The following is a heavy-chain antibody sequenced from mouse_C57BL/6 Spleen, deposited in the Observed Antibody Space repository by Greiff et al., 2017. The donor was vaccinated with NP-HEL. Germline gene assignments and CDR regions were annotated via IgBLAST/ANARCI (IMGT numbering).Heavy chain of an antibody. CDR3: ARGGYDYDGIAY. Sequence: QVQLKESGPELVKPGASVKISCKASGYAFSSSWMNWVKQRPGKGLEWIGRIYPGDGDTNYNGKFKGKATLTADKSSSTAYMQLSSLTSEDSAVYFCARGGYDYDGIAYWGQGTLVTVSA. V-gene: IGHV1-82*01. CDR1: GYAFSSSW. J-gene: IGHJ3*01. CDR2: IYPGDGDT. D-gene: IGHD2-4*01.